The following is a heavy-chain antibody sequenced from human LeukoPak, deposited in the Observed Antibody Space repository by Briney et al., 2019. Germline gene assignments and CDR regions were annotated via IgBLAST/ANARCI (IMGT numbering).Heavy chain of an antibody. J-gene: IGHJ4*02. CDR3: ARERLYYYDDSGDAFDY. CDR2: ISSSGSTI. Sequence: GGSLRLSCAASGFTFSDYYMSWIRQAPGKGLEWVSYISSSGSTIYYADSVKGRFTISRDNAKNSLYLQMNSLRAEDTAVYYCARERLYYYDDSGDAFDYWGQGTLVTVSS. V-gene: IGHV3-11*04. CDR1: GFTFSDYY. D-gene: IGHD3-22*01.